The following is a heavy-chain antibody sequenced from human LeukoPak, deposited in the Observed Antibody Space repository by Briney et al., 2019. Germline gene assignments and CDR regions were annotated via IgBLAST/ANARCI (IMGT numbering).Heavy chain of an antibody. CDR1: GFTFGDYA. J-gene: IGHJ4*02. V-gene: IGHV3-49*04. CDR2: IGSRDYGGTT. Sequence: GGSLRLSCTASGFTFGDYAMSWARQAPGKGLEWVGFIGSRDYGGTTEYAASVKGRFTISRDDSKSIAYLQMNSLKTEDTAVYYCTGAGSGWLDFFDYWGQGTLVAVSS. CDR3: TGAGSGWLDFFDY. D-gene: IGHD6-19*01.